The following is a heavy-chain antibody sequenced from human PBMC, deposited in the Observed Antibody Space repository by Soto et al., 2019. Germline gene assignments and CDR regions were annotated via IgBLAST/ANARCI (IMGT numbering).Heavy chain of an antibody. D-gene: IGHD3-16*01. V-gene: IGHV3-23*01. Sequence: EVQLLESGGGLARPGGSLRLSCAASGFIFSDYAMTWIRQAAGKGLEWVATISASGGNIEYTDSLKGRFTISRDNSKKSVYLEINGLTADDTAVYYCAKVAGGLGYSDLWGRGTLVTVSS. CDR2: ISASGGNI. CDR1: GFIFSDYA. CDR3: AKVAGGLGYSDL. J-gene: IGHJ2*01.